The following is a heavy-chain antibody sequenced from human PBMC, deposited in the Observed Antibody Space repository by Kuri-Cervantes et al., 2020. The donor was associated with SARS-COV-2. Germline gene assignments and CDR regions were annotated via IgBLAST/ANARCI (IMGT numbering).Heavy chain of an antibody. CDR2: INPNSGDT. V-gene: IGHV1-2*04. CDR3: ARDADSSSWYPGAFDT. Sequence: ASVKVSCKASGYTFTGYYMHWVRQAPGQGLEWMGWINPNSGDTNYAQNFQGWVTMTRDTSISTAYMELIRRRSDDTAVYYCARDADSSSWYPGAFDTWGQGTMVTVSS. J-gene: IGHJ3*02. D-gene: IGHD6-13*01. CDR1: GYTFTGYY.